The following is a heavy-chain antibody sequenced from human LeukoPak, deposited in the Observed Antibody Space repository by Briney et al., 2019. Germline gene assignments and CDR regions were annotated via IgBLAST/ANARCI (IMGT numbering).Heavy chain of an antibody. V-gene: IGHV3-23*01. CDR2: ISGSASTT. J-gene: IGHJ3*02. Sequence: GGSLRLSCAASGFTFDDYGMTWVRQAPGKGLEWVSVISGSASTTYYADSVKGRFTISRDNSKNTLYLQMNSLRAEDTAVYYCATESYGFDMWGQGTMVTVSS. CDR1: GFTFDDYG. CDR3: ATESYGFDM.